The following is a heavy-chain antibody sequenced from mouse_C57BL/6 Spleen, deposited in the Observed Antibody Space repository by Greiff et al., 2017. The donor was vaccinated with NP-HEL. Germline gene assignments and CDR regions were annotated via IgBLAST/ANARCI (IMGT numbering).Heavy chain of an antibody. CDR2: IRNKANGYTT. D-gene: IGHD1-1*01. CDR3: ARYISYYYAMDY. V-gene: IGHV7-3*01. CDR1: GFTFTDYY. Sequence: EVHLVESGGGLVQPGGSLSLSCAASGFTFTDYYMSWVRQPPGKALEWLGFIRNKANGYTTEYSASVKGRFTISRDNSQSILYLQMNALRAEDSATYYCARYISYYYAMDYWGQGTSVTVSS. J-gene: IGHJ4*01.